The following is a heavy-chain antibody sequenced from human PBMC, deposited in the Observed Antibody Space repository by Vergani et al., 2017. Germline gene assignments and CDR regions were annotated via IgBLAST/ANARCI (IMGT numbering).Heavy chain of an antibody. V-gene: IGHV3-7*04. CDR3: ARGGYYDFWSGYYNRDY. J-gene: IGHJ4*02. Sequence: VQLVESGGGVVQPGGSLRLSCAASGFTFSSYWMSWVRQAPGKGLEWVANIKQDGSEKYYVDSVKGRFTISRDNAKNSLYLQMNSLRAEDTAVYYCARGGYYDFWSGYYNRDYWGQGTLVTVSS. D-gene: IGHD3-3*01. CDR2: IKQDGSEK. CDR1: GFTFSSYW.